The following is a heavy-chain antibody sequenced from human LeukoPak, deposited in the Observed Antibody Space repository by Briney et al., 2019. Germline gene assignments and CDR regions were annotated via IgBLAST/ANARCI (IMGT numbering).Heavy chain of an antibody. Sequence: PSQTLSLTCTVSGGSISSGSYYWSWIRQPAGKGLEWIGRIYTSRSTNYNPSLKSRVTISVDMSKNQFSLRLSSVTAADTAVYYCARRELGAPDYWGQGTLVTVSS. J-gene: IGHJ4*02. CDR2: IYTSRST. CDR3: ARRELGAPDY. V-gene: IGHV4-61*02. CDR1: GGSISSGSYY. D-gene: IGHD1-26*01.